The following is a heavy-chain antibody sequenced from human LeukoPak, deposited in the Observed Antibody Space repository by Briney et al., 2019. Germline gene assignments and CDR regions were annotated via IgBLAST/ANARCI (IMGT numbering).Heavy chain of an antibody. CDR3: ARYLRRSGADY. J-gene: IGHJ4*02. CDR2: IYYSGST. Sequence: SETLSLTCTVSGDSISGNNYYWGWIRQPPGKGLEWIGNIYYSGSTYYSPSLKSRVTISVDTSNNQFSLKLSSVTAADTAVYYCARYLRRSGADYWGQGTLVTVSS. CDR1: GDSISGNNYY. D-gene: IGHD6-19*01. V-gene: IGHV4-39*01.